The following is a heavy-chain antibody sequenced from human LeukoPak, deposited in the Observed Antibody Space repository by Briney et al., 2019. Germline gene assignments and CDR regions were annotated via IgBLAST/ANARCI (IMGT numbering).Heavy chain of an antibody. J-gene: IGHJ6*02. D-gene: IGHD3-22*01. CDR2: ISGSGGST. Sequence: PGGSLRLSCAASGFTFSSYAMSWVRQAPGKGLEWVSAISGSGGSTYYADSVKGRFTISRDNSKNTLYLQMNSLRAEDTAVYYCAKDQYSSGYYYYYYGMDVWGQGTTVTVSS. CDR3: AKDQYSSGYYYYYYGMDV. V-gene: IGHV3-23*01. CDR1: GFTFSSYA.